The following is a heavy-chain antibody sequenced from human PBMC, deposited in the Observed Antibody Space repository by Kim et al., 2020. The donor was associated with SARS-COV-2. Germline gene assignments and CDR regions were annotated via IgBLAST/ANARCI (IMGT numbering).Heavy chain of an antibody. CDR3: ARGVFEGVDC. CDR1: GYTFTSLD. D-gene: IGHD3-16*01. J-gene: IGHJ4*02. CDR2: LSPNSGHT. V-gene: IGHV1-8*01. Sequence: ASVKVSCKASGYTFTSLDLNWMRQVPGQGLEWMGWLSPNSGHTYYAQKFQGRVTMTGDTSISTAYMELNGLTSDDTAVYYCARGVFEGVDCWGQGTLIAVPS.